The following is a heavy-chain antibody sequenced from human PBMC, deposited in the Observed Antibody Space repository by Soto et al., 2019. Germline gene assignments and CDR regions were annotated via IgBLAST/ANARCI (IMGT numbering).Heavy chain of an antibody. CDR2: ISDSGATK. CDR3: ARCSRNSCYSYGVDV. V-gene: IGHV3-48*02. D-gene: IGHD2-15*01. Sequence: ESGGGLVQPGGSLRLSCAASGFTFSNCGMNWVRQTPGKGLEWVSYISDSGATKHYADSVKGRFTISRENGKDSLYLQMNSLRDEDTAVYFCARCSRNSCYSYGVDVWGQGATVTVSS. J-gene: IGHJ6*02. CDR1: GFTFSNCG.